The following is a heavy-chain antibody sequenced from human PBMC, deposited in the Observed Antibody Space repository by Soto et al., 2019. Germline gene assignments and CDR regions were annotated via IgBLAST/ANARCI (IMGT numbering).Heavy chain of an antibody. Sequence: SETLSLTCTVSGGSISSYYWSWIRQPPGKGPEWIGYIYYSGSPNYSPSLESRVTISEDTSKNQFSLKLSSVTAADTAIYYCAGGRGDYNGWYFDLWGRGTLVTVSS. D-gene: IGHD4-17*01. J-gene: IGHJ2*01. V-gene: IGHV4-59*01. CDR2: IYYSGSP. CDR3: AGGRGDYNGWYFDL. CDR1: GGSISSYY.